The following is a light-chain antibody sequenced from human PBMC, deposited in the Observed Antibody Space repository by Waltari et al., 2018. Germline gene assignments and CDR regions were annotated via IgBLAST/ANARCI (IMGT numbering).Light chain of an antibody. CDR3: QSYDTSLSGGVV. CDR1: SSNIGAGHD. J-gene: IGLJ2*01. Sequence: QSVLTQPPSVFGAPGQRVTISCTGTSSNIGAGHDVHLYQVFPGTVPKLPIYGNINRPSGVPDRFSGSKSGTSASLAITGLQAEDEADYYCQSYDTSLSGGVVFGGGTKVTVL. CDR2: GNI. V-gene: IGLV1-40*01.